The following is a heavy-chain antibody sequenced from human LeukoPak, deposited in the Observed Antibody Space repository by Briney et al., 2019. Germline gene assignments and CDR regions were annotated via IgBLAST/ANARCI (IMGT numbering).Heavy chain of an antibody. CDR1: GYSLTSYF. D-gene: IGHD3-9*01. Sequence: ASVKVSCKASGYSLTSYFMHWVRQAPGQGLEWVGVINPSGDGTSYTQKFQGRVTMTRDMSTSTVFMELTSLRSEDTAVYYCARDKAVLRYFDWLLVGNYMDVWAKGPRSPSP. CDR2: INPSGDGT. V-gene: IGHV1-46*01. J-gene: IGHJ6*03. CDR3: ARDKAVLRYFDWLLVGNYMDV.